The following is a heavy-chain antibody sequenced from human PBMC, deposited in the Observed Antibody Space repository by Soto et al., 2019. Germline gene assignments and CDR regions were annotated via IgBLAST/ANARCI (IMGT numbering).Heavy chain of an antibody. CDR1: GGSISSGGYS. CDR2: IYYSGST. V-gene: IGHV4-61*08. J-gene: IGHJ4*02. Sequence: SETLSLTCTVSGGSISSGGYSWSWIRQPPGKGLEWIGYIYYSGSTNYNPSLKSRVTISVDTSKNQFSLKLSSVTAADTAVYYCARHDNILCGGDCNDYFDYWGQGTLVTVSS. CDR3: ARHDNILCGGDCNDYFDY. D-gene: IGHD2-21*02.